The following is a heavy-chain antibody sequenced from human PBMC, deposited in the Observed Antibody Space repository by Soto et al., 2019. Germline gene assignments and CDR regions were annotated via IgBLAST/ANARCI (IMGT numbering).Heavy chain of an antibody. V-gene: IGHV5-10-1*01. CDR2: IDPSDSYT. D-gene: IGHD3-3*01. CDR3: ARVSAGAYDFWRGYSGGRYGMDI. CDR1: GYSFTSYW. Sequence: PGDSLKISCMGSGYSFTSYWISWVRQMPGKGLEWMGRIDPSDSYTNYSPSFQGHVTISADKSISTAYLQWSSLKASDTAMYYCARVSAGAYDFWRGYSGGRYGMDIWGQ. J-gene: IGHJ6*02.